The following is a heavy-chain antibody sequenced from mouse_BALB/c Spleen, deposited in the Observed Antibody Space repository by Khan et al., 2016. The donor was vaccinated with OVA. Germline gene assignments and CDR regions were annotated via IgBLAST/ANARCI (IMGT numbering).Heavy chain of an antibody. D-gene: IGHD2-2*01. CDR3: ARHEGYYGYGQGDY. Sequence: EVELVESGGGLVKPGGSLKLSCAASGFSFSRYSMSWVRQTPEKRLEWVATISSGGTFTYYSDSVKGRFTISRDNANNTLFLQMSSLRSEDTAIYNGARHEGYYGYGQGDYWGQGTSVTVSS. J-gene: IGHJ4*01. V-gene: IGHV5-9-3*01. CDR1: GFSFSRYS. CDR2: ISSGGTFT.